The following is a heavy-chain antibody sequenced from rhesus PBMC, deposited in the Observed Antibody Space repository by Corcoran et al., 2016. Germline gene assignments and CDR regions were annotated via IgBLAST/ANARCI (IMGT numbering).Heavy chain of an antibody. J-gene: IGHJ2*01. D-gene: IGHD4-23*01. CDR1: GFTLSGYW. CDR3: AVQYSNFGGWYFDL. V-gene: IGHV3-14*01. Sequence: VQLVESGGGLAKPGGSLRLSCAASGFTLSGYWVHWVRQAPGKGLEWISVINSAGRCTYFADSVKGRFTISRENAKNTLFLQMDGLRAEDTAVYYCAVQYSNFGGWYFDLWGPGTPITISS. CDR2: INSAGRCT.